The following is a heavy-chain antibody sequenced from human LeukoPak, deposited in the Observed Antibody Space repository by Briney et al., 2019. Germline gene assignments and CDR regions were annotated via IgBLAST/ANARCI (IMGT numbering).Heavy chain of an antibody. CDR1: GFTFSSYW. CDR2: INSDGSST. CDR3: ARPNYYYYGMDL. J-gene: IGHJ6*02. Sequence: GGSLRLSCAASGFTFSSYWMHWVRQAPGKGLVWVSRINSDGSSTSYADSVEGRFTISRDNAKNTLYLQMNSLRAEDTAVYYCARPNYYYYGMDLWGQGTTVTVSS. V-gene: IGHV3-74*01.